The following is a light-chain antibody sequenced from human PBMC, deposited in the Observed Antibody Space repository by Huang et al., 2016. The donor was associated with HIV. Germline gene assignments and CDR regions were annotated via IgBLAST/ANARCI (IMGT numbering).Light chain of an antibody. CDR3: QQLDTYPWT. J-gene: IGKJ1*01. Sequence: IQLTQSPSSLSAAVGDRVTITCRASQGISSYLAWYLQKPGKAPNLLIYGAFTLQSGVPSRFSGSGFGTDFALTISSLQPEDFATYYCQQLDTYPWTFGQGTKVEIK. CDR1: QGISSY. CDR2: GAF. V-gene: IGKV1-9*01.